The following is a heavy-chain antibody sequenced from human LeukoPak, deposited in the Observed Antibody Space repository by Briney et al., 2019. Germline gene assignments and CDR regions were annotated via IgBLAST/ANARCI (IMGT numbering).Heavy chain of an antibody. D-gene: IGHD3-10*01. V-gene: IGHV3-20*04. CDR1: GFTFDDYG. J-gene: IGHJ4*02. CDR3: AKVLQMVREVTPFDY. Sequence: GGSLRLSCAASGFTFDDYGMSWVRQAPGKGLEWVSGINWNGGSTGYADSVKGRFTISRDNAKNSLYLQMNSLRAEDTALYYCAKVLQMVREVTPFDYWGQGTLVTVSS. CDR2: INWNGGST.